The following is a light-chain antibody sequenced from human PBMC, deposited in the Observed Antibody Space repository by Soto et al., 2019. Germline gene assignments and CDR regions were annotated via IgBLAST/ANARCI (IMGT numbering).Light chain of an antibody. CDR1: SSDIGSYNF. V-gene: IGLV2-23*01. CDR2: EGS. CDR3: FSYAGSSTYV. J-gene: IGLJ1*01. Sequence: QSVLTQPASVSASHGQSITISCTGTSSDIGSYNFVSWYQQPPGKAPKLMIYEGSKRPSGISDRFSGSKSGNTASLTISGLQAEDEADYFCFSYAGSSTYVFGTGTKVTVL.